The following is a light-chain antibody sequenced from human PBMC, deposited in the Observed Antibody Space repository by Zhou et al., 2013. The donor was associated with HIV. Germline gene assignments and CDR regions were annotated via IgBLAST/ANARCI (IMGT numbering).Light chain of an antibody. J-gene: IGKJ3*01. CDR1: QDIDNY. V-gene: IGKV1-33*01. CDR2: DAS. CDR3: QQFDDLPLT. Sequence: DIQMTQSPSSLSASVGDRVTITCQASQDIDNYLNWYRQQPGKAPELLIYDASNLESGVPARFRGTGSGTHFTLTINGLQPEDIATYYCQQFDDLPLTFGPGTKVDL.